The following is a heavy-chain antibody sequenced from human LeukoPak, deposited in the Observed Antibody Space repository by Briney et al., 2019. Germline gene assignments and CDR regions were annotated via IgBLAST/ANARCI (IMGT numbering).Heavy chain of an antibody. J-gene: IGHJ4*02. D-gene: IGHD6-13*01. CDR2: ISYDGSNK. CDR1: GFTFSSYA. V-gene: IGHV3-30-3*01. Sequence: GGSLRLSCAASGFTFSSYAMHWVGRAPGKGLEGVAVISYDGSNKYYAGSVKGRFTISRDNSKNTLYLQMNSLRAEDTAAYYCAREDSSTFDYWGQGTLVTVSS. CDR3: AREDSSTFDY.